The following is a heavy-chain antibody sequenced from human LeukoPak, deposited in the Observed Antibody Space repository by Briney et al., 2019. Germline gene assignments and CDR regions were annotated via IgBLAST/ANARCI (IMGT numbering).Heavy chain of an antibody. V-gene: IGHV4-34*01. J-gene: IGHJ4*02. CDR1: GGSFSGYY. CDR2: INHSGST. Sequence: SETLSLTCAVYGGSFSGYYWSWIRQPPGKGLEWIGEINHSGSTNYNPSLKSRVTISVDTSKNQFSPKLSSVTAADTAVYYCARMNLGFDYWGQGTLVTVSS. CDR3: ARMNLGFDY.